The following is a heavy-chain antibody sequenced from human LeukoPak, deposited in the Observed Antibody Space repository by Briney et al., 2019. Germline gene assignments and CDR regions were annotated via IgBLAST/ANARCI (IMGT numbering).Heavy chain of an antibody. D-gene: IGHD4-17*01. J-gene: IGHJ4*02. CDR2: ISGGSGST. Sequence: GGSLRLSCAASGFAFSSYAMSWVRQAPGKGLAWVSTISGGSGSTYCADSVKGRFTISRDNSKNTLYLQMNSLRDEDTAVYYCAKGTVTRSFDYWGQGTLVTVSS. V-gene: IGHV3-23*01. CDR3: AKGTVTRSFDY. CDR1: GFAFSSYA.